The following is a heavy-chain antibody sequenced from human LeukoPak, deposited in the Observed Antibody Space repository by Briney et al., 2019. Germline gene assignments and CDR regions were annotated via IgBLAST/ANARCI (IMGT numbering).Heavy chain of an antibody. D-gene: IGHD2-8*02. V-gene: IGHV3-23*01. CDR1: GFTFSSDA. Sequence: PGGSLRLSCAASGFTFSSDAMSWVRQAPGKGLEYVSAISGSGGSTYYADSVKGRFTISRDNAKNTLFLQMNSLRAEDTALYYCAQVTCPGVSCPNSYGMDVWGQGTTVTVS. J-gene: IGHJ6*02. CDR3: AQVTCPGVSCPNSYGMDV. CDR2: ISGSGGST.